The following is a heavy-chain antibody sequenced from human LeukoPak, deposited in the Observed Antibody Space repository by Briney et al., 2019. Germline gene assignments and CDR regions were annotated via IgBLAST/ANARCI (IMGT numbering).Heavy chain of an antibody. CDR2: ISSSSSTI. J-gene: IGHJ4*02. CDR3: ARGGYSGYDPHFDY. V-gene: IGHV3-11*04. Sequence: GGSLRLSCAASGFTVSDYYMSWIRLAPEKGLEWVSYISSSSSTIYYADSVKGRFTISRDNAKNSLYLQMNSLRAEDMAVYYCARGGYSGYDPHFDYWGQGTLVTVSS. D-gene: IGHD5-12*01. CDR1: GFTVSDYY.